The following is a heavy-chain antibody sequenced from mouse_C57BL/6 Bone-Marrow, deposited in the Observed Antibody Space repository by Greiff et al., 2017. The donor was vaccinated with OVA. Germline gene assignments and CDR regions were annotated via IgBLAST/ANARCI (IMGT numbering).Heavy chain of an antibody. Sequence: QVQLQQSGAELARPGASVKLSCKASGYTFTSYGISWVKQRTGQGLEWIGEIYPRSGNTYYNEKFKGKATLTADKSSSTAYMELRSLTSEDSAVYFCARWRYYGSSYSWFAYWGQGTLVTVSA. V-gene: IGHV1-81*01. CDR2: IYPRSGNT. CDR1: GYTFTSYG. CDR3: ARWRYYGSSYSWFAY. D-gene: IGHD1-1*01. J-gene: IGHJ3*01.